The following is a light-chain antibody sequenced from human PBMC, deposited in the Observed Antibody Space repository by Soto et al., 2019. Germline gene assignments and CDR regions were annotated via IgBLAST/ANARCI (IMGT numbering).Light chain of an antibody. V-gene: IGLV2-14*01. J-gene: IGLJ3*02. CDR2: EVA. CDR1: GSDIGTYNF. CDR3: SSYTNTGTLVV. Sequence: QSALTQPASVSGSPGQSITISCSGSGSDIGTYNFVSWYQHHPGRAPKLIISEVANRPSGVSDRFSGSKSGSLASLTISGLQADDEAVYYRSSYTNTGTLVVFGVGTKLTVL.